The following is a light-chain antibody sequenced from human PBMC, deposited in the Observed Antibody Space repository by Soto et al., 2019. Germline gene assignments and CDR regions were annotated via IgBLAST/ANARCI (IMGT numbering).Light chain of an antibody. CDR1: SSDVGGYKY. J-gene: IGLJ2*01. V-gene: IGLV2-14*01. CDR3: SSYTSISTLV. CDR2: EVT. Sequence: QSALTQPASVSGSPGQSITISCTGTSSDVGGYKYVSWYQQHPGKAPRLMIYEVTNRPSGVSNRFSGSKSGNTASLTISGLQADNESDYYCSSYTSISTLVFGGGTKLTVL.